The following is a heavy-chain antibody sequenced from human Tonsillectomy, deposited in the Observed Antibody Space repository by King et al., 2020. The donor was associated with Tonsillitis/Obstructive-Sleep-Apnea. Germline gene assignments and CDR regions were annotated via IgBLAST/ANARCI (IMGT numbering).Heavy chain of an antibody. CDR2: TRNKANLYTT. D-gene: IGHD1-26*01. Sequence: VQLVESGGGLVPPGGSLRLSCAASGFTFSDHYMDWVRQAPGKGLEWVGRTRNKANLYTTEYAAYVKGRFTISRDDSKNSLYLQMNSLKTEDTAVYYCARDLSGSTSYWGQGTLVTVSS. J-gene: IGHJ4*02. V-gene: IGHV3-72*01. CDR1: GFTFSDHY. CDR3: ARDLSGSTSY.